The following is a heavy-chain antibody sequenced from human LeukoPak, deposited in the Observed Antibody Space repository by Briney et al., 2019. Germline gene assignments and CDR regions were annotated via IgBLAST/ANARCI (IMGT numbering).Heavy chain of an antibody. Sequence: GASVKVSCKASGYTFTSYYMHWVRQAPGQGLEWMGIINPSGGSTSYAQKFQGRVTMTRDMPTSTVYMELSSLRSEDTAVYYCARDSYSSSVIYYYYYMDVWGKGTTVTVSS. CDR2: INPSGGST. D-gene: IGHD6-6*01. V-gene: IGHV1-46*01. CDR3: ARDSYSSSVIYYYYYMDV. CDR1: GYTFTSYY. J-gene: IGHJ6*03.